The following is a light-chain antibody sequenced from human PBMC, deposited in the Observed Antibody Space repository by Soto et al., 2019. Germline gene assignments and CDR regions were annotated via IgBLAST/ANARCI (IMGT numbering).Light chain of an antibody. V-gene: IGKV1-5*01. CDR1: QSVTNW. CDR2: DAF. Sequence: DIQMTQSPSTLSASLGDRVTITCRASQSVTNWLAWYQQKPGKAPKLLIYDAFNLESGVPARFSGSGSGTEFTLTISSLQPDDFATYYCQQYNSYLWTFGQGTKVEIK. CDR3: QQYNSYLWT. J-gene: IGKJ1*01.